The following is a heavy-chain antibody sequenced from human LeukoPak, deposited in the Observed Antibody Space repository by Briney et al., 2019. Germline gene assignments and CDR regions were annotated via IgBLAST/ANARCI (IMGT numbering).Heavy chain of an antibody. CDR2: ILPIFGTV. CDR1: GDTFSNYA. CDR3: VRVEVRGYSYGPTYFYHMHV. J-gene: IGHJ6*03. Sequence: ASVKVSCKTSGDTFSNYAINWVRQAPGQGLEWMVGILPIFGTVNYAQSFQGRLTITADEPTITAYMELSSLRSEDTAVYYCVRVEVRGYSYGPTYFYHMHVWGKGTTVTASS. D-gene: IGHD5-18*01. V-gene: IGHV1-69*13.